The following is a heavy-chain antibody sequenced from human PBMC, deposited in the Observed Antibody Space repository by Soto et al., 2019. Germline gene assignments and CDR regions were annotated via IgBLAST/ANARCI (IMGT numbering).Heavy chain of an antibody. CDR1: GFSVSSHY. D-gene: IGHD1-1*01. J-gene: IGHJ6*02. CDR2: IYSGTST. V-gene: IGHV3-53*01. Sequence: EVQLVESGGDLIQPGGSLRLSCSASGFSVSSHYMNWVRQAPGRGLEWVSIIYSGTSTFYADSVEGRFTISRDDSKSTLYLQMNNLRAEDTAVYYCAREAGTKNDYYGMDVWGQGTTVTVS. CDR3: AREAGTKNDYYGMDV.